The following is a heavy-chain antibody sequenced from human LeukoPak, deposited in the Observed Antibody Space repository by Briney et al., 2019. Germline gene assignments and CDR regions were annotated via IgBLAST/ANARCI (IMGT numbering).Heavy chain of an antibody. D-gene: IGHD2-15*01. Sequence: LRLSCAASGFTFSDYYMSWIRQPPGKGLEWIGSIYYSGSTYYNPSLKSRVTISVDTSKNQFSLKLSSVTAADTAVYYCARKYCSGGTCYSWTNNAFDIWGQGTMVTVSS. CDR3: ARKYCSGGTCYSWTNNAFDI. V-gene: IGHV4-38-2*01. CDR1: GFTFSDYY. J-gene: IGHJ3*02. CDR2: IYYSGST.